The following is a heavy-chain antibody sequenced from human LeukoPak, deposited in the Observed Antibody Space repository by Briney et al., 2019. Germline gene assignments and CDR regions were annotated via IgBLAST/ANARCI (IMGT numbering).Heavy chain of an antibody. Sequence: PGGSLRLSCAASGFTFSSYAMSWVRQAPGKGLERVSAISGSGGSTYYADSVKGRFTISRDNSKNTLYLQMNSLRAEDTAVYYCATSTGMDGHYYYGMDVWGQGATVTVSS. D-gene: IGHD1-1*01. V-gene: IGHV3-23*01. CDR3: ATSTGMDGHYYYGMDV. CDR1: GFTFSSYA. CDR2: ISGSGGST. J-gene: IGHJ6*02.